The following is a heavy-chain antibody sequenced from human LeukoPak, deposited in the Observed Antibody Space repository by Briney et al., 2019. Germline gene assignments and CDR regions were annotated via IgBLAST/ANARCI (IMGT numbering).Heavy chain of an antibody. D-gene: IGHD3-3*01. CDR3: ARDLAHTAYDFWSGYSGDY. CDR2: IKEDGSER. J-gene: IGHJ4*02. Sequence: GGSLRLSCAASGFTFSSYWMSWVRQAPGKGLEWVANIKEDGSERYYVDSVKDRFTISRDNAKNSLYLQMNSLRAEDTAIYYCARDLAHTAYDFWSGYSGDYWGQGTLVTVSS. V-gene: IGHV3-7*01. CDR1: GFTFSSYW.